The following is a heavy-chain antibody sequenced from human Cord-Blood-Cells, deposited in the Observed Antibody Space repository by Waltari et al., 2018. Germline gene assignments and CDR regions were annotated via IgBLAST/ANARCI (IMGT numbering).Heavy chain of an antibody. D-gene: IGHD4-4*01. CDR2: IYYSGST. V-gene: IGHV4-59*01. J-gene: IGHJ2*01. Sequence: QVQLQASGPGLVKPSETLSLTCTVSGGSISSYYWRWIRPPPGKGLEWIGYIYYSGSTNYNPSLKSRVTISVDTSKNQFSLKLSSVTAADTAVYYCAREVYSNPYWYFDLWGRGTLVTVSS. CDR3: AREVYSNPYWYFDL. CDR1: GGSISSYY.